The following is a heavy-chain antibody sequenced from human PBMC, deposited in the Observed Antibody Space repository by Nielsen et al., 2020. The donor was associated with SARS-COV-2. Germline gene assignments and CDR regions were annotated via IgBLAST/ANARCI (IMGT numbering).Heavy chain of an antibody. V-gene: IGHV3-48*02. Sequence: GESLKISCVASGFTFSSYAMNWVRQAPGKGLEWVSYISSSSSTIYYADSVKGRFTISRDNAKNSLYLQMNSLRDEDTAVYYCARDLGGYYDPWGQGTLVTVSS. J-gene: IGHJ5*02. CDR2: ISSSSSTI. CDR3: ARDLGGYYDP. CDR1: GFTFSSYA. D-gene: IGHD3-3*01.